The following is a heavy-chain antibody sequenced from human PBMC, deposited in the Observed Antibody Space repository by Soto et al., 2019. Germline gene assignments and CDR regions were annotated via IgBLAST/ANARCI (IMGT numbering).Heavy chain of an antibody. CDR3: ARAAYGTTGSWFDP. D-gene: IGHD1-1*01. CDR1: GYTFTGYY. V-gene: IGHV1-2*04. Sequence: VQSGAEVKKPGASVKVSCKASGYTFTGYYMHWVRQAPGQGLEWMGWINPNSGGTNYAQKFQGWVTMTRDTSISTAYMELSRLRSDDTAVYYCARAAYGTTGSWFDPWGQGTLVTVSS. CDR2: INPNSGGT. J-gene: IGHJ5*02.